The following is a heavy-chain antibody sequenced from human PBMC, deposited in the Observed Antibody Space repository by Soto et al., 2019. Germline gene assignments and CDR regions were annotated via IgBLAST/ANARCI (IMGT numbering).Heavy chain of an antibody. V-gene: IGHV4-34*01. Sequence: SETLSLTCAVYGGSFSGYYWSWIRQPPGKGLEWIGEINHSGSTNYNPSLKSRVTISVDTSKNQFSLKLGSVTAADTAVYYCARGGFYYFDYWGQGTLVTVSS. J-gene: IGHJ4*02. CDR1: GGSFSGYY. D-gene: IGHD3-10*01. CDR3: ARGGFYYFDY. CDR2: INHSGST.